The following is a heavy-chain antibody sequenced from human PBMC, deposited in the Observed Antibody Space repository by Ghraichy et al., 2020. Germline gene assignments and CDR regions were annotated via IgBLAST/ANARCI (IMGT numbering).Heavy chain of an antibody. Sequence: VSCKASGYTFTGYYMHWVRQAPGQGLEWMGWINPNSGGTNYAQKFQGRVTMTRDTSISTAYMELSRLRSDDTAVYYCARGPYYYDSSGYSHFDYWGQGTLVTVSS. CDR3: ARGPYYYDSSGYSHFDY. D-gene: IGHD3-22*01. CDR2: INPNSGGT. CDR1: GYTFTGYY. J-gene: IGHJ4*02. V-gene: IGHV1-2*02.